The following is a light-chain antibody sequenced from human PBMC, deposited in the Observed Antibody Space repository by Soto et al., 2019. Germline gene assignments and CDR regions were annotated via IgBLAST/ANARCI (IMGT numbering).Light chain of an antibody. CDR2: EVS. CDR1: SGDVGGYYY. J-gene: IGLJ2*01. Sequence: QSALTQPASVSGSPGQSITISCTGTSGDVGGYYYVSWYQQLPGKAPKLMISEVSNRPSGVSNRFSGSKSGKTASLTIFGLQAEDEADYYCSSYTTSTTQVFGGGTKLTVL. V-gene: IGLV2-14*01. CDR3: SSYTTSTTQV.